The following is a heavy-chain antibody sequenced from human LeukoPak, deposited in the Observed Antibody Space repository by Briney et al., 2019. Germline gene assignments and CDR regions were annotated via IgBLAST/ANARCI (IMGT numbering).Heavy chain of an antibody. CDR2: ISSSSSYI. V-gene: IGHV3-21*01. Sequence: GGSLRLSCAASGFTFSSYSMNWVRQAPGKGLEWVSSISSSSSYIYYADSVKGRFTISRDNAKNSLYLQMNSLRAEDTAVYYCARESADLDAFDIWGQGTMVTVSS. J-gene: IGHJ3*02. CDR3: ARESADLDAFDI. CDR1: GFTFSSYS.